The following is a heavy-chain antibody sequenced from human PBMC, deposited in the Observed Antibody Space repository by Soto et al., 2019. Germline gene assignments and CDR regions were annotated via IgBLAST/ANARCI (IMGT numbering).Heavy chain of an antibody. V-gene: IGHV4-39*01. CDR2: IYYSGST. CDR3: ARNWDIVVVPAAMTINGVAAFDI. CDR1: GGSISSSSYY. Sequence: SETLSLTCTVSGGSISSSSYYWGWIRQPPGKGLEWIGSIYYSGSTYYNPSLKSRVTISVDTSKNQFSLKLSSVTAADTAVYYCARNWDIVVVPAAMTINGVAAFDIWGQGTMVTVSS. D-gene: IGHD2-2*01. J-gene: IGHJ3*02.